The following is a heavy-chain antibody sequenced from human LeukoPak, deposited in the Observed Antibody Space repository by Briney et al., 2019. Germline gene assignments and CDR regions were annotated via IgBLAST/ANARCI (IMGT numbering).Heavy chain of an antibody. V-gene: IGHV3-53*01. CDR3: ARGQDAFDI. CDR2: IYSGGST. Sequence: GLEWVSVIYSGGSTYYADSVKGRFTISRDNSKNTLYLQMNSLRAEDTAVYYCARGQDAFDIWGQGTMVTVSS. J-gene: IGHJ3*02.